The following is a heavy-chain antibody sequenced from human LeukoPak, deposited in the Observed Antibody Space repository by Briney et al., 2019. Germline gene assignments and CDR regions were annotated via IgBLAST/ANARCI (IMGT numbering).Heavy chain of an antibody. V-gene: IGHV1-69*05. D-gene: IGHD1-26*01. J-gene: IGHJ4*02. Sequence: SVKVSCKASGGTFSSYAISWVRQAPGQELEWMGGIIPIFGTANYAQKFQGRVTITTDESTSTAYMELSSLRSEDTAVYYCASHHLVVGATAYFDYWGQRTLVTVSS. CDR1: GGTFSSYA. CDR3: ASHHLVVGATAYFDY. CDR2: IIPIFGTA.